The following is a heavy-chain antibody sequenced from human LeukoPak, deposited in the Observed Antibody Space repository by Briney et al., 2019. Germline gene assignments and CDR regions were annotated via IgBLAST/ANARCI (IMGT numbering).Heavy chain of an antibody. J-gene: IGHJ4*02. Sequence: GGSLRLSCAASGFTFDDYGMHWVRQAPGKGLEWVSGISWNSDSRGYADSVKGRFTISRDNAKNSLYLQMNSLRAEDTAVYYCATDFRAYEYYFDYWGQGTLVTVSS. CDR3: ATDFRAYEYYFDY. V-gene: IGHV3-9*01. D-gene: IGHD3-16*01. CDR2: ISWNSDSR. CDR1: GFTFDDYG.